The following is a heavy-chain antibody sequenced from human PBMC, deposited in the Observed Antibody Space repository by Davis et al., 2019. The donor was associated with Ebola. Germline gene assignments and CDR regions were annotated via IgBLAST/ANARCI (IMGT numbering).Heavy chain of an antibody. V-gene: IGHV3-13*01. CDR2: INTAGDT. Sequence: GESLKISCAASGFTFSSYDMYWVRQATGKGLEWVSGINTAGDTYYVGSVKGRFTISREDAQKSVYLQMDSLRARDTAVYYCARGYYGMDVWGQGTTVTVSS. CDR3: ARGYYGMDV. J-gene: IGHJ6*02. CDR1: GFTFSSYD.